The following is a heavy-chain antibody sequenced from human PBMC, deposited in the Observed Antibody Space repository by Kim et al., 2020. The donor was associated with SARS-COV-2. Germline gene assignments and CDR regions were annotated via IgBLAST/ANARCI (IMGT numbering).Heavy chain of an antibody. CDR2: ISRGGDST. D-gene: IGHD6-13*01. V-gene: IGHV3-23*01. Sequence: GGSMRLSCAASGFTFSTYAMSWVRQAPGRALEWVSAISRGGDSTYYADSVKGRFTISRDISKNTLYLQMNSLRTEDTAVYYCAKDGHSSSWYDIDYWGQGTLVTVSS. CDR1: GFTFSTYA. J-gene: IGHJ4*02. CDR3: AKDGHSSSWYDIDY.